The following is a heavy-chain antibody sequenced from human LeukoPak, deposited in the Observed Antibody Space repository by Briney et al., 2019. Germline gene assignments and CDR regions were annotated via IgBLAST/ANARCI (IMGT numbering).Heavy chain of an antibody. CDR1: GFTFSNYY. J-gene: IGHJ4*02. V-gene: IGHV3-11*04. CDR3: ARDIRAEGVTLYLNY. D-gene: IGHD2-21*02. Sequence: VGSLRLSCAASGFTFSNYYMSWSRHTPGKGLEWLSYISGSGGDIHYADSVKGRFTISRDNDKNSLYLQMNSLRAEDTAMYYCARDIRAEGVTLYLNYGGQGILVTVTS. CDR2: ISGSGGDI.